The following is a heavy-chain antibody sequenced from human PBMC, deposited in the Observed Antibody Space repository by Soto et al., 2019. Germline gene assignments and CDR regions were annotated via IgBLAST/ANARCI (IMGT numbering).Heavy chain of an antibody. CDR3: ARVRGGGPLDD. J-gene: IGHJ4*02. D-gene: IGHD1-26*01. CDR2: IYYSGST. CDR1: GGSISSGGYY. Sequence: SETLSLTCTVSGGSISSGGYYWSWIRQHPGKGLEWIGYIYYSGSTYYNPSLKSRVTISVDTSKNQFSLKLTSVTAADTAVYYCARVRGGGPLDDWGRGTLVTVSS. V-gene: IGHV4-31*03.